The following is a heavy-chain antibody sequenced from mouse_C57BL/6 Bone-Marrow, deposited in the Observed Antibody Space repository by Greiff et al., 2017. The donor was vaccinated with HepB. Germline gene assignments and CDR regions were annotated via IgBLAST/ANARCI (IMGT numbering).Heavy chain of an antibody. CDR3: ARSLHLLLRYYFDY. V-gene: IGHV1-81*01. D-gene: IGHD1-1*01. J-gene: IGHJ2*01. CDR1: GYTFTSYG. CDR2: IYPSSGNT. Sequence: QVQLQQSGAELARPGASVKLSCKASGYTFTSYGISWVKQRTGQGLEWIGEIYPSSGNTYYNEKFKGKATLTADKSSSTAYMELRSLTSEDSAVYFCARSLHLLLRYYFDYWGQGTTLTVSS.